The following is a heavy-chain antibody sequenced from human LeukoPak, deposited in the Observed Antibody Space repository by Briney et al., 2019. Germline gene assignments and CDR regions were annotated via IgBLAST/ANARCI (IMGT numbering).Heavy chain of an antibody. CDR3: ARDKTWTQKGCYFDY. V-gene: IGHV3-7*01. D-gene: IGHD5-18*01. Sequence: PGGSLRLSCAASGFTLSSYWMSWVRQAPGKGLEWVANIKQDGSESYYVGSVKGRFTISRDNAKNSLYLQMNSLRAEDTAVYYCARDKTWTQKGCYFDYWGQGTLATVSS. J-gene: IGHJ4*02. CDR1: GFTLSSYW. CDR2: IKQDGSES.